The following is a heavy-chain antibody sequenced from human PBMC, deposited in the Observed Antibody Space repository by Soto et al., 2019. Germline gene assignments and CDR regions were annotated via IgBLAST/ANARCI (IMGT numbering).Heavy chain of an antibody. D-gene: IGHD7-27*01. J-gene: IGHJ3*02. CDR2: IYYSGST. CDR1: GGSISRYY. CDR3: ARDHLGLNAFDI. V-gene: IGHV4-59*01. Sequence: QVQLQESGPGLVKSAETLSLTCTVSGGSISRYYWSWIRQPPGKGLEWFGYIYYSGSTNYHPSLKRRVTISVDTSKNQYSLKLRSVAAADTAVYYCARDHLGLNAFDIWGQGTMVTVSS.